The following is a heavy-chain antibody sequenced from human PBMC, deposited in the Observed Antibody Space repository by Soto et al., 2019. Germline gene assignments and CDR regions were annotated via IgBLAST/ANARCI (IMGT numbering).Heavy chain of an antibody. J-gene: IGHJ3*01. CDR1: GFTFSNYA. V-gene: IGHV3-23*01. CDR2: VSGGGDGT. D-gene: IGHD2-21*02. Sequence: EVQLLESGGGLVQPGGSLRLSCAASGFTFSNYAMSWVRQAPGKGLEWVSTVSGGGDGTYYADSVKGRFTISRDNPRNPVYLQMNRLRAEDTAVYYCAKKGLGSLATYCNYGDCHYAFELWGQGTIVTVSS. CDR3: AKKGLGSLATYCNYGDCHYAFEL.